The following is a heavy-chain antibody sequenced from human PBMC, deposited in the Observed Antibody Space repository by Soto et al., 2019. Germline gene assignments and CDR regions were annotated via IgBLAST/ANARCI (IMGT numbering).Heavy chain of an antibody. CDR1: GFSLSTSGVG. J-gene: IGHJ4*02. D-gene: IGHD2-8*02. Sequence: QITLKESGPTLVNPTQTLTLTCTFSGFSLSTSGVGVGWIRQPPGKALEWLALIYWDDDKRYSPSLKNRRTITHDTSKNQGVHAMTKLDPVDPATNYRGHRRVDNASGWGGGVFGLWGQGTLVTASS. CDR2: IYWDDDK. V-gene: IGHV2-5*02. CDR3: GHRRVDNASGWGGGVFGL.